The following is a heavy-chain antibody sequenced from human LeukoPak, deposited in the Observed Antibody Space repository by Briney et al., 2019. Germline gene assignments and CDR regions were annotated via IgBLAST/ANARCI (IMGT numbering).Heavy chain of an antibody. V-gene: IGHV4-4*02. D-gene: IGHD3-9*01. CDR3: ARKSATDYYETDC. Sequence: SETLSLTCAVSGDSINNNIWWTWVRPPPGKGLEWIGEIHHGGSTNYKPSLKSRVTISVDKSKNQFSLKLTSVTAADTAIYYCARKSATDYYETDCWGQGALVTVSS. J-gene: IGHJ4*02. CDR2: IHHGGST. CDR1: GDSINNNIW.